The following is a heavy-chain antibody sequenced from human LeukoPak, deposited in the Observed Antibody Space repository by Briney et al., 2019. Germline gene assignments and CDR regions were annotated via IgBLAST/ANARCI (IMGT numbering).Heavy chain of an antibody. V-gene: IGHV1-69*04. D-gene: IGHD3-10*01. Sequence: SVKVSCKASGYTFTSYDINWVRQATGQGLEWMGRIIPILGIANYAQKFQGRVTITADKSTSTAYMELSSLRSEDTAVYYCATTHKSEFNYYGSGYYYYYGMDVWGQGTTVTVSS. CDR3: ATTHKSEFNYYGSGYYYYYGMDV. CDR1: GYTFTSYD. J-gene: IGHJ6*02. CDR2: IIPILGIA.